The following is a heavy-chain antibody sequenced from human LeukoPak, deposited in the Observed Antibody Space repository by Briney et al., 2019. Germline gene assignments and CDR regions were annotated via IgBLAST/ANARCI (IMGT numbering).Heavy chain of an antibody. CDR2: IYPGDSDT. Sequence: GESLKISCKGSGYSFTTYWIGWVRQMPGKGLEWMGIIYPGDSDTRYSPSFQGQVTISADKSISTAYLQWSSLKASDTAMYYCARVGRDYYESGDCFLDYWGQGTLVTVSS. CDR3: ARVGRDYYESGDCFLDY. V-gene: IGHV5-51*01. J-gene: IGHJ4*02. D-gene: IGHD3-22*01. CDR1: GYSFTTYW.